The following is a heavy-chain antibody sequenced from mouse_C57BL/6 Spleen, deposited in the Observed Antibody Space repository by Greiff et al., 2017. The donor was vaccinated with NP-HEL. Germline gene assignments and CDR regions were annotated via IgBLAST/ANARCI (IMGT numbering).Heavy chain of an antibody. J-gene: IGHJ4*01. V-gene: IGHV1-80*01. CDR3: ARERAYYYGSSSYYYAMDY. CDR1: GYAFSSYW. D-gene: IGHD1-1*01. Sequence: QVQLKQSGAELVKPGASVKISCKASGYAFSSYWMNWVKQRPGKGLEWIGQIYPGDGDTNYNGKFKGKATLTADKSSSTAYMQRSSLTSEDSAVSFCARERAYYYGSSSYYYAMDYWGQGTSVTVSS. CDR2: IYPGDGDT.